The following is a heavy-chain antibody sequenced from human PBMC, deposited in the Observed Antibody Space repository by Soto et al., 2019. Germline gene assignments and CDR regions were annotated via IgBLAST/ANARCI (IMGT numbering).Heavy chain of an antibody. CDR3: ASLPAQYRSGWYGAYDI. Sequence: GESLKNSCKGSGYSFTSYWIGWVRQMPGKGLEWMGIIYPGDSDTRYSPSFQGQVTISADKSISTAYLQWSSLKASDTAMYYCASLPAQYRSGWYGAYDIWGQGTMVTVSS. J-gene: IGHJ3*02. D-gene: IGHD6-19*01. V-gene: IGHV5-51*01. CDR1: GYSFTSYW. CDR2: IYPGDSDT.